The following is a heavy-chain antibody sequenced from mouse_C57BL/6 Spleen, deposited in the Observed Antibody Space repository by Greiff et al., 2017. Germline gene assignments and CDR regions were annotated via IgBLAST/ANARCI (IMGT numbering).Heavy chain of an antibody. V-gene: IGHV5-16*01. CDR2: INYDGSST. J-gene: IGHJ3*01. CDR3: AREDYYGSSYGFAY. CDR1: GFTFSDYY. D-gene: IGHD1-1*01. Sequence: EVMLVESEGGLVQPGSSMKLSCTASGFTFSDYYMAWVRQVPEKGLEWVANINYDGSSTYYLDSLKSRFIISRDNATNILYLQMSSLKSEDTATYYCAREDYYGSSYGFAYWGQGTLVTVSA.